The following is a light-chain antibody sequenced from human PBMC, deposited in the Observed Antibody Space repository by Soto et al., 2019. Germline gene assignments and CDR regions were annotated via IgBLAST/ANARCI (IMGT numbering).Light chain of an antibody. J-gene: IGLJ1*01. CDR3: SSYTDNSTLV. Sequence: SVLTQPASVSGSPGQSITISCTGTSSDVGGYNYVSWYQQHPDKAPKLILYEVSNRPSGVSNRFSGSKSGNTASLTISGLQTEDGADYYCSSYTDNSTLVFGTGTKVTVL. V-gene: IGLV2-14*01. CDR1: SSDVGGYNY. CDR2: EVS.